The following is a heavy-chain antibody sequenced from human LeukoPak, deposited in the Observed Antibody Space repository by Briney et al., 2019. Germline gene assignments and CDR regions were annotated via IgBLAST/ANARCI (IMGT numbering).Heavy chain of an antibody. V-gene: IGHV4-31*03. Sequence: SETLSLTCTVSGGSISSGGYYWSWIRQHPGKGLEWIGYIYYSGSTYYNPSLKSRVTISVDTSKNQFSLKLSSVTAADTAVYYCARDMRPYGMDVWGQGTTVTVSS. J-gene: IGHJ6*02. CDR1: GGSISSGGYY. D-gene: IGHD3-16*01. CDR2: IYYSGST. CDR3: ARDMRPYGMDV.